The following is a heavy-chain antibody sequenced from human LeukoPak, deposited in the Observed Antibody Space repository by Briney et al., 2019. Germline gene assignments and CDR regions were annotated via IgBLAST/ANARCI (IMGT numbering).Heavy chain of an antibody. CDR3: AKDQKWELLPFDY. J-gene: IGHJ4*02. CDR2: ISGSGGST. D-gene: IGHD1-26*01. CDR1: GFTFSSYA. Sequence: GGSLRLSCAASGFTFSSYAMSWVRQAPGKGLEWVSAISGSGGSTYYADSVKGRFTISRDNSKNTLYLQMNSLSAEDTAVYYCAKDQKWELLPFDYWGQGTLVTVSS. V-gene: IGHV3-23*01.